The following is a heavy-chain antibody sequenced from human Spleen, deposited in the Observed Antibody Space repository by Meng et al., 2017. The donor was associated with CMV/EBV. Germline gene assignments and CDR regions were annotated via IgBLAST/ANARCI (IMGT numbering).Heavy chain of an antibody. CDR1: GFTFSYYS. V-gene: IGHV3-21*04. Sequence: GESLKISCAAFGFTFSYYSMNWVRQAPGKGLEWVSSISASNYIYYADSVKGRFTISRDNSKNTIYLQMSSLRAEDAAVYYCAREASTGCYDYWGQGTLVTVSS. CDR3: AREASTGCYDY. D-gene: IGHD2-2*01. J-gene: IGHJ4*02. CDR2: ISASNYI.